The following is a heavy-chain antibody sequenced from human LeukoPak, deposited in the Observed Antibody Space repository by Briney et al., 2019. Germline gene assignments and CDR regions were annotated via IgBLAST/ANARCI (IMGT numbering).Heavy chain of an antibody. V-gene: IGHV4-34*01. Sequence: SETLSLTCAVYGGSFSGYYWSWIRQPPGKGLEWIGEINHSGSTNYNPSLKSRVTISVDTSKNQFSLKLSSVTAADTAVYYCARGLPSFVWDPDAFAIWGQGTMVTVSS. J-gene: IGHJ3*02. CDR3: ARGLPSFVWDPDAFAI. CDR1: GGSFSGYY. CDR2: INHSGST. D-gene: IGHD1-26*01.